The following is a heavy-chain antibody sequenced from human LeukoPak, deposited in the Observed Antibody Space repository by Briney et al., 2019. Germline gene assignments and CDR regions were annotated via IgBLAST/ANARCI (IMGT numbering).Heavy chain of an antibody. Sequence: SETLSLTCTVSGGSISSYYWSWIRQPPGKGLEWIGYTYYIGSTNYNPSLKSRVTISVDTSKNQFSLKLSSVTAADTAVYYCARDRGYSSSNWFDPWGQGTLVTVSS. V-gene: IGHV4-59*01. CDR2: TYYIGST. CDR1: GGSISSYY. J-gene: IGHJ5*02. D-gene: IGHD6-13*01. CDR3: ARDRGYSSSNWFDP.